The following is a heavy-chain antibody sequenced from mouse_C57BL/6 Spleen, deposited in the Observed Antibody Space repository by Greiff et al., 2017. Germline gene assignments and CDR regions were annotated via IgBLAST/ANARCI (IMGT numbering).Heavy chain of an antibody. J-gene: IGHJ4*01. D-gene: IGHD2-2*01. CDR2: IYPGSGST. V-gene: IGHV1-55*01. Sequence: QVQLQQSGAELVKPGASVKMSCKASGYTFTSYWITWVKQRPGQGLEWIGDIYPGSGSTNYNEKFKSKATLTVDTSSSTAYMQLSSLSSEDSSVYYCASLYGYDNAMDYWGQGTSVTVSS. CDR1: GYTFTSYW. CDR3: ASLYGYDNAMDY.